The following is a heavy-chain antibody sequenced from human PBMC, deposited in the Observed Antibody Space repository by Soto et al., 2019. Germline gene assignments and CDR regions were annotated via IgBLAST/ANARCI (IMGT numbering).Heavy chain of an antibody. CDR3: GRFESGRFGY. CDR1: GGSISSSSYY. Sequence: PSETLSLTCTVSGGSISSSSYYWGWIRQPPGKGLEWIGSIYYSGSTYYNPTLKSRVTISVDTSKNQFSLKLSSVTAADTAVYYCGRFESGRFGYWGQGTLVTVSS. V-gene: IGHV4-39*01. J-gene: IGHJ4*02. D-gene: IGHD3-3*01. CDR2: IYYSGST.